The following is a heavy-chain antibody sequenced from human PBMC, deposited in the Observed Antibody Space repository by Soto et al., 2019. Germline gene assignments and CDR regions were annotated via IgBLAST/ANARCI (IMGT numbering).Heavy chain of an antibody. V-gene: IGHV1-69*13. Sequence: GGSGKVSFKASGGPFSSYAISLVRQAPGQGLEWMGGIIPIFGTANYAQKFQGRVTITADESTSTAYMELSSLRSEDTAVYYCARDGLWTGSYYFDYWGQGTMVTVSS. D-gene: IGHD1-26*01. J-gene: IGHJ4*02. CDR2: IIPIFGTA. CDR1: GGPFSSYA. CDR3: ARDGLWTGSYYFDY.